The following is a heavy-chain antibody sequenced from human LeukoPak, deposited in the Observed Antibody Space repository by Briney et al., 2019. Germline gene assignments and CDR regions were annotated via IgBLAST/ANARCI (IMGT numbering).Heavy chain of an antibody. Sequence: SETLSLTCTVSGGSISSYYWSWIRQPAGKGLEWIGRIYTSGSTNYNPSLKSRVTMSVDTSKNQFSLKLSSVTAADTAVYYCAGTGRFYCSGGSCYSGYYFAYWGQGTLVTVSS. J-gene: IGHJ4*02. CDR3: AGTGRFYCSGGSCYSGYYFAY. D-gene: IGHD2-15*01. CDR2: IYTSGST. V-gene: IGHV4-4*07. CDR1: GGSISSYY.